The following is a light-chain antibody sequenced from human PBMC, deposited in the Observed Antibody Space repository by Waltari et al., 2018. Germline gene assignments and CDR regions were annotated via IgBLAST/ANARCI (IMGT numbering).Light chain of an antibody. V-gene: IGKV1-5*03. CDR1: QTISNW. J-gene: IGKJ1*01. Sequence: DVQMTQSPSPLSASVGDRVTITCRASQTISNWLAWYQQKPGKAPTLLIYKAASLQGGVPSRFSGSGAGAEFTLTISSLQPDDFATYYCHQYNAYPWTFGQGTKVEIK. CDR3: HQYNAYPWT. CDR2: KAA.